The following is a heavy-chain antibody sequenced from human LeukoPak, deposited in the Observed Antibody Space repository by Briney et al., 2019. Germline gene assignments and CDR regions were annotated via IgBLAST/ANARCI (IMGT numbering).Heavy chain of an antibody. D-gene: IGHD1-26*01. Sequence: GGSLRLSCAASGFTLSSSAMSWVRQAAGKGLEWISTITSGGIKDYSDSVKGRFTISRDNSKNTLYLQMNSLRAEDTAVYYCTYWETRARFQYWGQGTLVTVSS. CDR2: ITSGGIK. CDR1: GFTLSSSA. V-gene: IGHV3-23*01. CDR3: TYWETRARFQY. J-gene: IGHJ1*01.